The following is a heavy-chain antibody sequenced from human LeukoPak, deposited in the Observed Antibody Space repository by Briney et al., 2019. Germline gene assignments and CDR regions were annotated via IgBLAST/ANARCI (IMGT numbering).Heavy chain of an antibody. CDR1: GFTFSSYA. D-gene: IGHD3-3*01. CDR2: ISGSGGST. CDR3: AKDDDDFLDVFDI. V-gene: IGHV3-23*01. J-gene: IGHJ3*02. Sequence: PGGSLRLSCAASGFTFSSYAMSXVXQAXGXXLXXXSTISGSGGSTYYADSVKGRXTISRDNSKNTVYVQMSSLRAEDTAIYYCAKDDDDFLDVFDIWGQGTMVTVSS.